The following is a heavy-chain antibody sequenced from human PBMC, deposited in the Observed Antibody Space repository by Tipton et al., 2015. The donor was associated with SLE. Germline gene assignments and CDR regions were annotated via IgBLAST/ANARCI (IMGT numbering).Heavy chain of an antibody. V-gene: IGHV3-30*02. CDR1: GFTFKHYD. CDR3: ASYDSSGSLDAFDI. CDR2: IRYDGSNT. D-gene: IGHD3-22*01. J-gene: IGHJ3*02. Sequence: SGFTFKHYDMHWSRQAPGRGLGWVALIRYDGSNTYYVDSVKGRFTISRDNAKNTLYLQMNSLRAEDTAVYYCASYDSSGSLDAFDIWGQGTMVTVSS.